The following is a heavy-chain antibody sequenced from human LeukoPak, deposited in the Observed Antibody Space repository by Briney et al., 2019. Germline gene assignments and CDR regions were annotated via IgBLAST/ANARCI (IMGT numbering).Heavy chain of an antibody. J-gene: IGHJ4*02. D-gene: IGHD5-18*01. V-gene: IGHV3-7*01. CDR1: GFTFSSYW. Sequence: PGGSLRLSCAPSGFTFSSYWTSWVRQAPGKGLEWVANIKQDGSEKYYVDSVKGRFTISRDNAKNSLYLQMNSLRAEDTAVYYCASSYSYGLPFDYWGEGTLVTVSS. CDR3: ASSYSYGLPFDY. CDR2: IKQDGSEK.